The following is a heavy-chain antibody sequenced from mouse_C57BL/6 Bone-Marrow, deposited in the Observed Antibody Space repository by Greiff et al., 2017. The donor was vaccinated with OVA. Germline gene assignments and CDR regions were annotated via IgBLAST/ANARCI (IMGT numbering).Heavy chain of an antibody. CDR1: GYTFTSYG. D-gene: IGHD2-1*01. CDR2: IYPRSGNT. V-gene: IGHV1-81*01. CDR3: ARSCGYGNYFYFYC. J-gene: IGHJ2*01. Sequence: QVQLQQSGAELARPGASVKLSCKASGYTFTSYGISWVKQRTGQGLEWIGEIYPRSGNTYYNEKFKGKATLTADKSSSTAYMELRSLTSEDSAVYFCARSCGYGNYFYFYCWGQGATLTVAS.